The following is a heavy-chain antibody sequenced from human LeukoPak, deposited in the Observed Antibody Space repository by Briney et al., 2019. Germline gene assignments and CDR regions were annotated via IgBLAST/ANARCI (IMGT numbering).Heavy chain of an antibody. CDR3: ARGYYGSGSYYYFDY. J-gene: IGHJ4*02. CDR2: IYYSGST. D-gene: IGHD3-10*01. Sequence: SETLSLTCTVSGGSISSYYWSWIRQPPGKGLEWIGYIYYSGSTNYNPSLKSRVTISVDTSKNRFSLKLSSVTAADTAVYYCARGYYGSGSYYYFDYWGQGTLVTVSS. CDR1: GGSISSYY. V-gene: IGHV4-59*01.